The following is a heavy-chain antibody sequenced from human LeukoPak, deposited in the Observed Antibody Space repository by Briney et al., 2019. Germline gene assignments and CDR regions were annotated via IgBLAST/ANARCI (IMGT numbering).Heavy chain of an antibody. CDR1: GYTFTSYY. CDR3: AREVSGGLDI. D-gene: IGHD3-10*01. J-gene: IGHJ3*02. V-gene: IGHV1-46*01. Sequence: ASVKVSCKASGYTFTSYYMHWVRQAPGQGLEWMGIINPSGGGTSYAQKFQGRVTMTRDTSTSTVYMELSSLRSEDTAVFYCAREVSGGLDIWGQGTMVIVSS. CDR2: INPSGGGT.